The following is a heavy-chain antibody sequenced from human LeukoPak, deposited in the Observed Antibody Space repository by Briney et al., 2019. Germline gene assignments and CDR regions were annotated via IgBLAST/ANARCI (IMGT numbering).Heavy chain of an antibody. D-gene: IGHD6-19*01. V-gene: IGHV3-15*07. CDR3: TTSFLAVAGYYFDY. J-gene: IGHJ4*02. CDR1: GFTFSNAW. Sequence: GGSLRLSCVVSGFTFSNAWLNWVRQAPGKGLEWVGRIKSKTDGETTDYAAPVKGRFTVSRDDSKTTLYLQMNSLQTEDTAVYYCTTSFLAVAGYYFDYWGQGTLVTVS. CDR2: IKSKTDGETT.